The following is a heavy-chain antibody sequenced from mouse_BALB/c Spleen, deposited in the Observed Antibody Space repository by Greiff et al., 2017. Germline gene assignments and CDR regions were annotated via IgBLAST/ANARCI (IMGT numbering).Heavy chain of an antibody. V-gene: IGHV5-17*02. Sequence: EVMLVESGGGLVQPGGSRKLSCAASGFTFSSFGMHWVRQAPEKGLEWVAYISSGSSTSYYADTVKGRFTISRDNPKNTLFLQMTSLRSEDTAMYYCARSYYDYDVGDYWGQGTTRTVSA. CDR1: GFTFSSFG. J-gene: IGHJ2*01. CDR3: ARSYYDYDVGDY. D-gene: IGHD2-4*01. CDR2: ISSGSSTS.